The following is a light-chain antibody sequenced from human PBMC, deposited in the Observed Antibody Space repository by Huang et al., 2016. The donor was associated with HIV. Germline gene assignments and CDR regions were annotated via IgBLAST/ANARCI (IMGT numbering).Light chain of an antibody. V-gene: IGKV3-15*01. CDR3: QQYHNWPPVT. Sequence: IVMTQSPDTLSVSPGEKATLSCRAGQNIVQRLAWSQQKPGQAPKLLLYGTSNSATGIPGMFSGSGSGTEFTLTINGLQSDDFGVYYCQQYHNWPPVTFGQGTKVEI. CDR1: QNIVQR. CDR2: GTS. J-gene: IGKJ1*01.